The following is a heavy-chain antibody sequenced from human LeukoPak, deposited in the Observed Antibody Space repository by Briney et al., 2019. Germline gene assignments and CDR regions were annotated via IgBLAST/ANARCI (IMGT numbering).Heavy chain of an antibody. Sequence: QAGGSLRLSCVVSGFTFSGYWMSWVRQAPGKGLEWVANIKQDDSEKYYVDSVKGRFTISRDNAKNSLYLLMNSLRAEDTAVYYCARDKPSGSSSGSIFDIWGRGTLVTVSS. CDR2: IKQDDSEK. CDR1: GFTFSGYW. CDR3: ARDKPSGSSSGSIFDI. J-gene: IGHJ3*02. D-gene: IGHD1-26*01. V-gene: IGHV3-7*01.